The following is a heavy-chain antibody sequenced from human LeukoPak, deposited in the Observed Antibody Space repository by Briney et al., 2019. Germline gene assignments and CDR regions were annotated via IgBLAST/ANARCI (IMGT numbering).Heavy chain of an antibody. CDR2: IYTNGNA. D-gene: IGHD3-22*01. V-gene: IGHV4-4*07. J-gene: IGHJ4*02. CDR3: ARGMSSSSWYENFDL. CDR1: GGSMSNYY. Sequence: SETLSLTCTVSGGSMSNYYWSWIRQPAGKGLEWIGRIYTNGNANYKRALESRVTISIDTSKNQFSLRLTSVTAADTAVYYCARGMSSSSWYENFDLWGQGTLVTVSS.